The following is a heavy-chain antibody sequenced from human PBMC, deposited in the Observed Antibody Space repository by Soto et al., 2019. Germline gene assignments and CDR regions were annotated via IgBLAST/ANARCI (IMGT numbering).Heavy chain of an antibody. V-gene: IGHV4-61*08. Sequence: QVQLPESGPGLVKPSETLSLPGTVSGGSVNSDDYYWRWIRQPPGTGLEWIGYIYYTGRTNYNPSLMSRVTISLDAARNQFSLKLISVTAADTAVFYCARDYSTSPVAFDSWGHGNLVTVSS. CDR1: GGSVNSDDYY. D-gene: IGHD2-2*01. CDR2: IYYTGRT. J-gene: IGHJ4*01. CDR3: ARDYSTSPVAFDS.